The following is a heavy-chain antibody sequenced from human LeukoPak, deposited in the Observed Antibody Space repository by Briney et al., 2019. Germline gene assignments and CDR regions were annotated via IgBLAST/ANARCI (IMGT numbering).Heavy chain of an antibody. Sequence: PGGSLRLSCAASGFTLSNHWMIWVRQAPGKGLGCVATIKQDGIEKYYLDSVKGRFTISRDNAKNSVYLQMNSLRVEDTAVYYCARDLGYCSGSTCYVGYFDYWRRGTLVSVPS. J-gene: IGHJ4*02. CDR2: IKQDGIEK. D-gene: IGHD2-15*01. V-gene: IGHV3-7*01. CDR3: ARDLGYCSGSTCYVGYFDY. CDR1: GFTLSNHW.